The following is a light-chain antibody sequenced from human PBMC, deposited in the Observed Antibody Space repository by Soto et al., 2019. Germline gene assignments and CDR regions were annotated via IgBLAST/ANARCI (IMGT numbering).Light chain of an antibody. V-gene: IGLV2-14*01. CDR3: SAYTARSTLV. J-gene: IGLJ3*02. CDR1: SSDVGAYNL. CDR2: EVR. Sequence: QSALTQPASVSGSPGQSITISCTGTSSDVGAYNLVSWYQQHPGTAPKLIIYEVRNRPSGISSRFSGSRSGNTASLTISGLQPEDEGDYYCSAYTARSTLVFGGRSKVTVL.